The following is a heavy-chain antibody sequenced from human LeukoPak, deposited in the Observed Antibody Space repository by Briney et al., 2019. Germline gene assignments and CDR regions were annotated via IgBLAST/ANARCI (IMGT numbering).Heavy chain of an antibody. V-gene: IGHV3-23*01. CDR1: GFTFSSYA. CDR3: ARAVSGRFDY. Sequence: PGGSLRLSCAASGFTFSSYAMVWVRQAPGKGLEWVSSISDSGGATYYADSVKGRFTISRDNSKNTLYLQMNSLRAEDTAIYYCARAVSGRFDYWGQGTLVTVSS. D-gene: IGHD6-19*01. CDR2: ISDSGGAT. J-gene: IGHJ4*02.